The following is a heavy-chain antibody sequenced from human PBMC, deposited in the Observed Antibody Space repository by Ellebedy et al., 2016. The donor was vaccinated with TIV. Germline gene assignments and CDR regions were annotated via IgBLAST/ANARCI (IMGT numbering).Heavy chain of an antibody. CDR3: ARAIGVADCS. CDR2: IKQDGSEK. V-gene: IGHV3-7*01. Sequence: GESLKISCAASGFTFGSYWMSWVRQAPGKGLEWVATIKQDGSEKNYVDSVKGRLAISRDNARSSLYLQMNSLRDEDTAVYYCARAIGVADCSWGQGTLVTVSS. D-gene: IGHD2-21*02. CDR1: GFTFGSYW. J-gene: IGHJ5*02.